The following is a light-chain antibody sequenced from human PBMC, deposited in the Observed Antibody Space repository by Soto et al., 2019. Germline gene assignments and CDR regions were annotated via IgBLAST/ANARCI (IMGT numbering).Light chain of an antibody. Sequence: QSALTQPRSVSGSPGQSVTISCTGTSSDVGGYNYVSWYQQHPGKAPELMIYDVSKRPSGVPDRFSGSKSGNRASLTISGLQAEDEADYYCCSYAGSYTLVFGGGTKLTVL. CDR2: DVS. CDR3: CSYAGSYTLV. J-gene: IGLJ2*01. CDR1: SSDVGGYNY. V-gene: IGLV2-11*01.